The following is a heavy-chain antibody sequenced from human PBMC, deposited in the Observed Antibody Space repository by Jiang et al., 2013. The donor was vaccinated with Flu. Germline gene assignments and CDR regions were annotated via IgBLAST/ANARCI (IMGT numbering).Heavy chain of an antibody. CDR2: IYHSGST. J-gene: IGHJ4*02. D-gene: IGHD4-17*01. CDR3: ARGLYGDSPNLDY. V-gene: IGHV4-4*02. CDR1: GGSISSSNW. Sequence: GSGLVKPSGTLSLTCAVSGGSISSSNWWSWVRQPPGKGLEWIGEIYHSGSTDYNPSLKSRVTISVDKSKNQFSLKLSSATAADTAVYYCARGLYGDSPNLDYWGQGTLVTVSS.